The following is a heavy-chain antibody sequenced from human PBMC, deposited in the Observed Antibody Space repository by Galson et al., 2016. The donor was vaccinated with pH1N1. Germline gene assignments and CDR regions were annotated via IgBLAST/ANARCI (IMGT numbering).Heavy chain of an antibody. CDR3: ATEDYYTSLY. V-gene: IGHV3-7*01. D-gene: IGHD1-26*01. Sequence: SLRLSCAASGFIVSDYWMSWVRQAPGKGLEWVAKINQDGSRKYFVDSMKGRCTISRDNAENSLSLQMNSLRVEDTALYYCATEDYYTSLYWGQGILVTVSS. CDR1: GFIVSDYW. J-gene: IGHJ4*02. CDR2: INQDGSRK.